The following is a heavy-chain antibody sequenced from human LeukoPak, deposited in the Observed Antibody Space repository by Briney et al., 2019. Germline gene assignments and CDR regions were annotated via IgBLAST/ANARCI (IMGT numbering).Heavy chain of an antibody. Sequence: AAVKVSCKASVGTFSSYAISWVQQAPGQGLEWMGRIIPIFGTANYAQKFQGRVTITADNSTSTASMELSSLRSEDTAVYYCATEGVGLTEAFDIWGQGTMVTVSS. J-gene: IGHJ3*02. CDR3: ATEGVGLTEAFDI. V-gene: IGHV1-69*06. D-gene: IGHD1-14*01. CDR2: IIPIFGTA. CDR1: VGTFSSYA.